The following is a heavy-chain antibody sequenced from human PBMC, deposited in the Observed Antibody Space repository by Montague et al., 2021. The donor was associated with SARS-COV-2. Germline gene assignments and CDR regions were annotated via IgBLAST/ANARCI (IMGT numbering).Heavy chain of an antibody. D-gene: IGHD6-13*01. CDR2: PHYGKIWKS. J-gene: IGHJ4*02. CDR3: VRGIEAAGSYDY. CDR1: GDSVAELRRR. Sequence: CAISGDSVAELRRRSEEHRSELQSPPDFVCRPHYGKIWKSDYARSVKSRIAINPDTSKNQFSLQLSSVTPEDTALYYCVRGIEAAGSYDYWGQGTLVTVSS. V-gene: IGHV6-1*01.